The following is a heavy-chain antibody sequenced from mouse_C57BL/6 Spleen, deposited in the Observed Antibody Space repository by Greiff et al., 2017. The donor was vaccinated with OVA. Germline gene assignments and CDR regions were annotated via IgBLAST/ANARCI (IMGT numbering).Heavy chain of an antibody. CDR1: GYTFTSYW. D-gene: IGHD1-1*01. J-gene: IGHJ4*01. CDR3: ARCDDYGYYAMDY. V-gene: IGHV1-61*01. CDR2: IYPSDSET. Sequence: QVQLQQPGAELVRPGSSVKLSCKASGYTFTSYWMAWVKQRPGQGLEWIGNIYPSDSETHYNQKFKDKATLTVDKSSSTAYMQLSSLTSEDSAVYYCARCDDYGYYAMDYWGQGTSVTVSS.